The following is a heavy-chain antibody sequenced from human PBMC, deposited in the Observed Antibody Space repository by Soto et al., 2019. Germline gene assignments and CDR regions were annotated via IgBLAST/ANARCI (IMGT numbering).Heavy chain of an antibody. D-gene: IGHD1-26*01. Sequence: GGSLRLSCAASGFTFSNAWMNWVRQAPGKGLEWVGRIKSKTDGGTTDYAAPVKGRFTISRDDSKNTLYLQMNSLKTEDTAVYYCTTEDGIVGATLGIDYWGQGTLVTVSS. V-gene: IGHV3-15*07. CDR1: GFTFSNAW. CDR2: IKSKTDGGTT. CDR3: TTEDGIVGATLGIDY. J-gene: IGHJ4*02.